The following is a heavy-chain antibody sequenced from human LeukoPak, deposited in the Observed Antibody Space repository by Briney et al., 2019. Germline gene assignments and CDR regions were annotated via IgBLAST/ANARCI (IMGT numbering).Heavy chain of an antibody. Sequence: PGESLKISCKGSGCGFSSYWISWVRQMPGKGLEWMGIIYPGDSDTRYSPSFQGQVTISADKSISTAYLQWSSLKASDTAMYYCAGYYYDSSGYYPSGAFDIWGQGTMVTVSS. CDR1: GCGFSSYW. CDR2: IYPGDSDT. CDR3: AGYYYDSSGYYPSGAFDI. J-gene: IGHJ3*02. V-gene: IGHV5-51*01. D-gene: IGHD3-22*01.